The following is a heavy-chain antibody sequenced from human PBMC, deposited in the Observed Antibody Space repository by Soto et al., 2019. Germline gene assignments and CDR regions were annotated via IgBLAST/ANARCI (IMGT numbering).Heavy chain of an antibody. V-gene: IGHV4-30-4*01. D-gene: IGHD3-22*01. CDR3: ARDLDGLHDDTSGPFPRPG. J-gene: IGHJ1*01. CDR2: IHSSGSI. Sequence: SETLSLTCTVSDGSISSDDYYWSWIRRAPGRGLEWIGYIHSSGSIYYNPSLKSRATMSIDTAGNQFSLKVSSVTVADTAVYYCARDLDGLHDDTSGPFPRPGWGQGTLVTVSS. CDR1: DGSISSDDYY.